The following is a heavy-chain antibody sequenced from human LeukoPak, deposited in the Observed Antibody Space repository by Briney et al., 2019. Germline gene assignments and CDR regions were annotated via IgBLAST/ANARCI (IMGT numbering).Heavy chain of an antibody. CDR3: ARGFHYDSSGYPFDY. D-gene: IGHD3-22*01. V-gene: IGHV1-18*01. CDR2: ISGYNGST. J-gene: IGHJ4*02. Sequence: ASVKVSCKASGYTFTSYGISWVRQAPGQGLELMGWISGYNGSTNYAQKFQGRVTMTTDTSTRTVYMELKSLRSDDTAVYYCARGFHYDSSGYPFDYWGQGALVTVSS. CDR1: GYTFTSYG.